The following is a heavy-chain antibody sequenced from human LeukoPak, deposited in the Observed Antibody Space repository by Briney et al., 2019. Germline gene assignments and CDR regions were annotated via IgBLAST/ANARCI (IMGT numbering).Heavy chain of an antibody. Sequence: KPSETLSLTCTVSGGSITTYYWSWIRQPPGKGLEWIGNIHSSGSTYYNPSLKSRVTVSIDTSKNQFSLKLNSVTAADTAVYYCARDILVVGATLYFDLWGQGTVVTVS. CDR3: ARDILVVGATLYFDL. D-gene: IGHD1-26*01. J-gene: IGHJ4*02. CDR2: IHSSGST. V-gene: IGHV4-59*01. CDR1: GGSITTYY.